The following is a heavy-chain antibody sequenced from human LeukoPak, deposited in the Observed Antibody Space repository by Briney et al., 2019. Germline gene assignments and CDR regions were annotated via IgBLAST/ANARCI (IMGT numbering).Heavy chain of an antibody. CDR3: ASRYDYSNYIDY. J-gene: IGHJ4*02. V-gene: IGHV4-39*01. D-gene: IGHD4-11*01. CDR2: IYYSGST. CDR1: GGSISSSSYY. Sequence: SETLSLTCTVSGGSISSSSYYWGWIRQPPGKGLEWIGTIYYSGSTYYNPSLKGRVTISVDTSTNQFSLKLSSVTAADTAVYYCASRYDYSNYIDYWGQGTLVTVSS.